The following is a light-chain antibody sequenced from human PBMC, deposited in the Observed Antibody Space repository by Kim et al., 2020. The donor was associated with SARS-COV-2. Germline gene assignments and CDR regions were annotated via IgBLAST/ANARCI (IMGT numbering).Light chain of an antibody. V-gene: IGLV2-8*01. CDR3: SSYAGKV. CDR1: SLDVCGYNY. J-gene: IGLJ1*01. CDR2: EVS. Sequence: GAPGQSVTIACNGTSLDVCGYNYVYRYQQHPGKAPNLMIYEVSKRPSGLSARFSGSKSGNTASLTVYGLQAEDESDYYCSSYAGKVFGTGTKVTVL.